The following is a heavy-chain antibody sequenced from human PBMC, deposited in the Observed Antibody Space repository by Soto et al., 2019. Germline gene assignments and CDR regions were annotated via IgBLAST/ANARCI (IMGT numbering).Heavy chain of an antibody. CDR3: ARRVSSLDP. CDR2: INPSGGST. D-gene: IGHD6-13*01. CDR1: GYTFTSYY. V-gene: IGHV1-46*03. Sequence: QVQLVQSGAEVKKPGASVKVSCKASGYTFTSYYMHWVRQAPGQGLEWMGIINPSGGSTSYAQKVQGSVTMTRDTSTSTVYMELSSLRSEDTVVYYCARRVSSLDPWGQGTLVTVSS. J-gene: IGHJ5*02.